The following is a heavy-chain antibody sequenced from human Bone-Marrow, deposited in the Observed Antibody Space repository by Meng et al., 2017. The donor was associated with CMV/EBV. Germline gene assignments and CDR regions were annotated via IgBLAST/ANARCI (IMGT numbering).Heavy chain of an antibody. V-gene: IGHV3-48*04. D-gene: IGHD2-2*01. CDR3: ARRCSSTSCYGGDNYYFDY. J-gene: IGHJ4*02. CDR1: GFTFSSYS. Sequence: GGSLRLSCAASGFTFSSYSMNWVHQAPGKGLEWVSYISSSSSTIYYADSVKGRFTISRDNAKNSLYLQMNSLRAEDTAVYYCARRCSSTSCYGGDNYYFDYWGQGTLVTVSS. CDR2: ISSSSSTI.